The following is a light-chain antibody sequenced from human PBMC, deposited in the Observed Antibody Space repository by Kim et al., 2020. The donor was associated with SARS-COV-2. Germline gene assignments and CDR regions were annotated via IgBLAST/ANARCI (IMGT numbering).Light chain of an antibody. Sequence: VSPGQTARITVAGDKLGNKSACLYERRPGQYPVLVIYPDSKRPSGIPVRFSGSTSGKTATLTISGTQAMDEADYFCQGWDSGTAKVFGGGTQLTVL. CDR3: QGWDSGTAKV. J-gene: IGLJ2*01. CDR1: KLGNKS. CDR2: PDS. V-gene: IGLV3-1*01.